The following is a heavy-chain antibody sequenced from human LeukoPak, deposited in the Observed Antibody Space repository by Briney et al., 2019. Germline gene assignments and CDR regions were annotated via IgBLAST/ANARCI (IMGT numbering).Heavy chain of an antibody. CDR3: ARLRDRYFNTGGPLDF. Sequence: GESLKISCKVSGYDFPTYWIAWVRQMPGKGLEWMGIIFPGDSDTRYSPSFQGQVTISADRSFSTAYLQWSSVKASDTAMYYCARLRDRYFNTGGPLDFWGQGTLVTVSS. D-gene: IGHD2-8*02. CDR1: GYDFPTYW. CDR2: IFPGDSDT. J-gene: IGHJ4*02. V-gene: IGHV5-51*01.